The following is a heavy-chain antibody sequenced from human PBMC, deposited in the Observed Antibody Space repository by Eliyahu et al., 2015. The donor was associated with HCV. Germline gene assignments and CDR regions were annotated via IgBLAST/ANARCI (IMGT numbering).Heavy chain of an antibody. CDR3: ATRAAYDASGHFFDD. Sequence: QLQLQESGPGLVTTSETLSLTCTVSGGSLTRATLYWAWIRQPPGRGLEWLGTMYNGGRTYYSPSLTSRITISVDTSKNQFSLKLTSVTAADTAVYYCATRAAYDASGHFFDDWGQGTLVTVSS. CDR2: MYNGGRT. D-gene: IGHD3-22*01. J-gene: IGHJ4*02. CDR1: GGSLTRATLY. V-gene: IGHV4-39*01.